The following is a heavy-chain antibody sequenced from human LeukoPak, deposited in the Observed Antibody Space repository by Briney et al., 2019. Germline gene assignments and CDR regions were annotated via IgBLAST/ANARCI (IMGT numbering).Heavy chain of an antibody. CDR1: GDSIINYY. CDR2: IYYSGST. D-gene: IGHD3-9*01. J-gene: IGHJ5*01. CDR3: ASRNDILTGYVFDF. V-gene: IGHV4-59*05. Sequence: PSETLSLTCTVSGDSIINYYWSWIRQSPGKGLEWIGSIYYSGSTSYNPSLKSRVTISVDTSKNQFSLKLTSVTAADTAVYYCASRNDILTGYVFDFWGQGTLVTVSS.